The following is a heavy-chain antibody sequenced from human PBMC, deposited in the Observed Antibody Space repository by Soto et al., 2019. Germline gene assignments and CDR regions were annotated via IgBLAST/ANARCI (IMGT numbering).Heavy chain of an antibody. CDR2: IYYSGST. Sequence: SEALSRTCTGSGGSISSSSYYWGWIRQPPGKGLEWIGSIYYSGSTYYNPSLKSRVTISVDTSKNQFSLKLSSVTAADTAVYYCARTVGYYYGMDVWGQGTTAT. CDR3: ARTVGYYYGMDV. CDR1: GGSISSSSYY. J-gene: IGHJ6*02. V-gene: IGHV4-39*01. D-gene: IGHD4-17*01.